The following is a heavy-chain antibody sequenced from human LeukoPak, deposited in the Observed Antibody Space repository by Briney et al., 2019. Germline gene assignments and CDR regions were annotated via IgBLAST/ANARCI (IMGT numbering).Heavy chain of an antibody. Sequence: GASVKVSCKASGYTFTSYGISWVRQAPGQGLEWMGWISAYNGNTNYAQKLQGRVTMTTDTSTSTAYMELRSLRSDDTAVYYCAREMGEAAPAAIRWFDPWGQGTLVTVSS. CDR2: ISAYNGNT. V-gene: IGHV1-18*04. D-gene: IGHD2-2*02. J-gene: IGHJ5*02. CDR1: GYTFTSYG. CDR3: AREMGEAAPAAIRWFDP.